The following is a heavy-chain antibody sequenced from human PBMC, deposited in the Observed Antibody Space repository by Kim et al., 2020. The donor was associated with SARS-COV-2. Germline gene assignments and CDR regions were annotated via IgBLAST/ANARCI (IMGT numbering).Heavy chain of an antibody. Sequence: YYADSVKGRFTISRDNSKNTLYLQMSSLRAEDTALYYCVKVVDSSSSSDYWGQGTLVTVSS. D-gene: IGHD6-6*01. V-gene: IGHV3-64D*06. J-gene: IGHJ4*02. CDR3: VKVVDSSSSSDY.